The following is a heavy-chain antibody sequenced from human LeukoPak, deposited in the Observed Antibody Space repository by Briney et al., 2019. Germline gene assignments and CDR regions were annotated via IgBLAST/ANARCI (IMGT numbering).Heavy chain of an antibody. CDR3: ARAEAYCSSTGCYTIWFDP. J-gene: IGHJ5*02. V-gene: IGHV4-4*07. CDR2: IYTSGST. D-gene: IGHD2-2*02. Sequence: SETLSLTCTVSGGSISSYYWSWIRQPAGKGLEWIGRIYTSGSTNYNPSLKSRVTMSVDTSKNQFSLKLSSVTAADTAVYYCARAEAYCSSTGCYTIWFDPWGQGTLVTVSS. CDR1: GGSISSYY.